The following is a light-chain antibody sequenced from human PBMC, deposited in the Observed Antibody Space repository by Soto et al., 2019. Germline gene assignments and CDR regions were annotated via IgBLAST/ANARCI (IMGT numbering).Light chain of an antibody. CDR3: SSYTSSSTLVV. J-gene: IGLJ2*01. CDR2: EVS. Sequence: QSALTQPASVSGSPGQSITISCTGTSSDVGGYNYVSWYQQHPGKAPKLMIYEVSNRPSGVSTRFSGSKSGNTASLTISGRQAEDEADDYCSSYTSSSTLVVFGGGTKLTVL. CDR1: SSDVGGYNY. V-gene: IGLV2-14*01.